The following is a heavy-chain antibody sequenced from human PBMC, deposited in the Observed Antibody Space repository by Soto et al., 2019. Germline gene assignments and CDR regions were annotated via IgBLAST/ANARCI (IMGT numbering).Heavy chain of an antibody. CDR2: INAGNGNT. V-gene: IGHV1-3*01. CDR3: ARDRLDTAMFMYLEY. J-gene: IGHJ4*02. CDR1: GYTFTSYA. D-gene: IGHD5-18*01. Sequence: QVQLVQSGAEVKKPGASVKVSCKASGYTFTSYAMHWVRQAPGQRLEWMGWINAGNGNTKYSQKFQGRVTITRDTSASTAYMVLSSLSSEDTAVYYCARDRLDTAMFMYLEYWGQGSLVTVSS.